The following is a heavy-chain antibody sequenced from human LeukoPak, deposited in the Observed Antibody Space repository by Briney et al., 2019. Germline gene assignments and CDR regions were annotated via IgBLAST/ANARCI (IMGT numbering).Heavy chain of an antibody. V-gene: IGHV1-2*02. CDR2: ISPNSGGT. J-gene: IGHJ4*02. CDR3: ARGGGRYSVDY. CDR1: GYTFTEHY. D-gene: IGHD1-26*01. Sequence: ASVKVSCKASGYTFTEHYMHWVRQAPGQGLEWIGWISPNSGGTKYVQKFQGRVTMTRDTSITTVYMELSGLSFDDTAVYYCARGGGRYSVDYWGQGTLVIVSS.